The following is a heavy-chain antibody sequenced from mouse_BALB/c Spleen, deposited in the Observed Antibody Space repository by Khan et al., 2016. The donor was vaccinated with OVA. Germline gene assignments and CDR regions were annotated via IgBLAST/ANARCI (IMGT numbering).Heavy chain of an antibody. CDR3: ARGGITTGYFDY. D-gene: IGHD1-1*01. Sequence: QVQLKESGTELARPGASVNLSCKASGYTFTGYWMPWVKQRPGQGMEWIGAIYPGAGHTRYTQKFKGKATLTADKSSRTAYMQLSSLASEYSAVNYCARGGITTGYFDYWGQGTTLTGSS. J-gene: IGHJ2*01. V-gene: IGHV1-87*01. CDR1: GYTFTGYW. CDR2: IYPGAGHT.